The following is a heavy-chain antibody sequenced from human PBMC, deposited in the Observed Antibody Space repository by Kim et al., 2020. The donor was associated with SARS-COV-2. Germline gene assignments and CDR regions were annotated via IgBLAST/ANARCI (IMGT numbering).Heavy chain of an antibody. CDR1: GFTFTFYS. V-gene: IGHV1-46*01. D-gene: IGHD3-16*01. Sequence: ASVKVSCKASGFTFTFYSMHWVRQAPGQGLEWMGMINRSGVGPNYAQKFQGRVTMTGDTSTNTAYMELSSLRSDDPPVYYCAKEGGHWGQGTPVTVSS. CDR3: AKEGGH. J-gene: IGHJ4*02. CDR2: INRSGVGP.